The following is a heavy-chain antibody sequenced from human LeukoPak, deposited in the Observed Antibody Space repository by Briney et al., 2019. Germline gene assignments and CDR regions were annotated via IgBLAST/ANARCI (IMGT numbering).Heavy chain of an antibody. CDR1: GFTFSSYW. CDR2: IKQDGSEK. Sequence: GGSLRLSCAASGFTFSSYWMSWVGQARGKGLDWVANIKQDGSEKYYVDSVKGRFTISRDNAKNSLYLQMNSLRAEDTAVYYCARTGSLAPYFGMDVWGKGTTVTVSS. CDR3: ARTGSLAPYFGMDV. V-gene: IGHV3-7*03. D-gene: IGHD2-15*01. J-gene: IGHJ6*04.